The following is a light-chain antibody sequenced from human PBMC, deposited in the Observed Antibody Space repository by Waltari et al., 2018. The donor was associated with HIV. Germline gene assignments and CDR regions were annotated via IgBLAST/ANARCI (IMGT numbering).Light chain of an antibody. CDR2: WAS. J-gene: IGKJ1*01. Sequence: IVMSPSPLSLLVSSGGQGSISSSSSQNRVHSNGRTYLDWYLQKPGQSTQLLLYWASFRASGGPERFISSGSGTDFTPKISRVEADDVFVYYCMQARQKPTFGQGTKVEI. CDR3: MQARQKPT. V-gene: IGKV2-28*01. CDR1: QNRVHSNGRTY.